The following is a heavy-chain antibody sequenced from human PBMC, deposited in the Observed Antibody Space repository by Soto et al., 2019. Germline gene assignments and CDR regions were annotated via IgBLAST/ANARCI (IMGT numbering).Heavy chain of an antibody. D-gene: IGHD3-16*01. V-gene: IGHV1-46*01. CDR2: INPSGGST. Sequence: ASVKVSCKASGYTFTSYYMCWVRQAPGQGLEWMGIINPSGGSTSYAQRFQGRVTMTRDTSSSTVYMELSSLGSEDTAVYYCAGGGLIAMAYNWFDPWGQGTLVTVSS. CDR3: AGGGLIAMAYNWFDP. J-gene: IGHJ5*02. CDR1: GYTFTSYY.